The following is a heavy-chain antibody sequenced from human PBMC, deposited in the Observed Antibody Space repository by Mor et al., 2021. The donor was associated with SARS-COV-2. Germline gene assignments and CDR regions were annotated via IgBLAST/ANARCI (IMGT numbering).Heavy chain of an antibody. D-gene: IGHD3-22*01. V-gene: IGHV3-13*01. CDR3: ARVNYDSSGFYHYFDY. Sequence: ADSVKGRFTISRENDKNSLYLQMNSLRAGDTAVYYCARVNYDSSGFYHYFDYWGQGTL. J-gene: IGHJ4*02.